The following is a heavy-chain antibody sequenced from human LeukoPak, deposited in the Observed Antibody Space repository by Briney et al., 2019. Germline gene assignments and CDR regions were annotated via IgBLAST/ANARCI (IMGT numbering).Heavy chain of an antibody. CDR1: GYSFTSYW. J-gene: IGHJ4*02. V-gene: IGHV5-51*01. D-gene: IGHD3-22*01. CDR3: ARLGWDSSGYRGDYFDY. Sequence: GESLQISCKGSGYSFTSYWIGWVRQMPGKGLEWMGIIYPGDSDTRYSPSFQGQVTISADKSISTAYLQWSSLKASDTAMYYCARLGWDSSGYRGDYFDYWGQGTLVTVSS. CDR2: IYPGDSDT.